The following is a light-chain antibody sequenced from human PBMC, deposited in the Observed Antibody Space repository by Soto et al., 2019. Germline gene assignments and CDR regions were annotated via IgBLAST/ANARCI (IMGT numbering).Light chain of an antibody. Sequence: IVLTQSPCTLSLSPGEGATLSCRASQSINSNYLAWYQQKPGQAPRLLIYGASTRAPGIPARFFGSGSGTDFTLTINRLEAEDFAVYYCQQYANSPITFGQGTRLEIK. CDR2: GAS. CDR1: QSINSNY. J-gene: IGKJ5*01. V-gene: IGKV3-20*01. CDR3: QQYANSPIT.